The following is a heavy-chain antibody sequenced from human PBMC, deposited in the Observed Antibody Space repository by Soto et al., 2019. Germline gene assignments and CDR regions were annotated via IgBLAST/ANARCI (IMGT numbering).Heavy chain of an antibody. J-gene: IGHJ4*02. V-gene: IGHV4-31*02. CDR2: IYYTGRT. Sequence: PSETLSLTCTVSGGSLKSGGYYWSWIRQHPGRGLEWIGYIYYTGRTYYNPSLESRVTLSVDTSKNQFSLKLSSVTAADTAVYYCARAYGGYADYWGQGALVTVSS. CDR3: ARAYGGYADY. CDR1: GGSLKSGGYY. D-gene: IGHD5-12*01.